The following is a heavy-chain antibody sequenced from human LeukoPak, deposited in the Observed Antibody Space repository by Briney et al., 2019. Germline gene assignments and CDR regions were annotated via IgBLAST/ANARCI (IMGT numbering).Heavy chain of an antibody. J-gene: IGHJ6*03. CDR3: ARRDYYYYYMDV. V-gene: IGHV4-4*09. CDR1: GGSISSFY. Sequence: PSETLSLTCTVSGGSISSFYWSWIRQPPGKGLEWIGYIYTTGSTNYNPSLKSRVTISVDTSKNQFSLKLSSVTAADTVVYYCARRDYYYYYMDVWGKGTTVTVSS. CDR2: IYTTGST.